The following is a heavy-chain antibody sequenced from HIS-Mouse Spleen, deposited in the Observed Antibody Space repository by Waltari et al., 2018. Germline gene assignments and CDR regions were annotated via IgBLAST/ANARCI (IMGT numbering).Heavy chain of an antibody. J-gene: IGHJ4*02. CDR3: ARDTLRTGPRGYYFDY. CDR2: ISSSSSTI. Sequence: EVQLVESGGGLVQPGGSLRLSCAASGFTFSSYSMNWVRQAPGKGLEWVSYISSSSSTIYYADSVKGRFTISRDNAKNSLYLQMNSLRAEDTAVYYCARDTLRTGPRGYYFDYWGQGTLVTVSS. CDR1: GFTFSSYS. V-gene: IGHV3-48*01. D-gene: IGHD3-9*01.